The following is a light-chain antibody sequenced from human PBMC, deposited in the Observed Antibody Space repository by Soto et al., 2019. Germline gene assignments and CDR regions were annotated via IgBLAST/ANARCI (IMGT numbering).Light chain of an antibody. CDR1: NIGSKS. J-gene: IGLJ1*01. Sequence: SYELTQSPSVSVAPGQTATITCGGNNIGSKSVNWYQQKAGQAPVLVMSYDSDRPSGIPERSSGSNSGNTATLTLSRVESGDEADYYCQVWDATNDHHVFGSGTKLTVL. CDR3: QVWDATNDHHV. CDR2: YDS. V-gene: IGLV3-21*01.